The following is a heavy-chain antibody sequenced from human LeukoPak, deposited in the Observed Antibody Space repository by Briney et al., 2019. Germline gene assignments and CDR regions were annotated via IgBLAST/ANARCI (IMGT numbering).Heavy chain of an antibody. CDR1: GYTFTSYG. D-gene: IGHD5-24*01. CDR3: ARAPRRDGYSYFDY. CDR2: INPSGGST. V-gene: IGHV1-46*01. J-gene: IGHJ4*02. Sequence: ASVKVSCKASGYTFTSYGISWVRQAPGQGLEWMGIINPSGGSTSYAQKFQGRVTMTRDTSTSTVYMELSSLRSEDTAVYYCARAPRRDGYSYFDYWGQGTLVTVSS.